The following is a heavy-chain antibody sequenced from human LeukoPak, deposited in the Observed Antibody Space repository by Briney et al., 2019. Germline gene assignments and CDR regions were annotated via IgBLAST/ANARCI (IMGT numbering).Heavy chain of an antibody. CDR1: GGSICSGGYY. CDR2: IYYSGST. D-gene: IGHD3-10*01. J-gene: IGHJ5*02. Sequence: SETLSLTCTVSGGSICSGGYYWSWIRQHPGKGLEWIGYIYYSGSTYYNPSLKSRVTISVDTSKDQFSLKLSSVTAADTAVYYCARTSGELLYQIWFDPWGQGTLVTVSS. V-gene: IGHV4-31*03. CDR3: ARTSGELLYQIWFDP.